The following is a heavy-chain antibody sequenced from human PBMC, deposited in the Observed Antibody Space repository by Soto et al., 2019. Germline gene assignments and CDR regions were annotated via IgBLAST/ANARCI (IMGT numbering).Heavy chain of an antibody. V-gene: IGHV3-53*01. D-gene: IGHD4-17*01. CDR2: VYDTDGI. Sequence: DVQLVESGGGLIQPGGSLRLSCEASGLTVTGKKYVAWVRQAPGKGLEWVSGVYDTDGIYYADSVKGRFTSSRENSKTIVYLEINSLSPDDTAVYYCATWRLREHAYYIWGLGITVTVSS. CDR3: ATWRLREHAYYI. CDR1: GLTVTGKKY. J-gene: IGHJ3*02.